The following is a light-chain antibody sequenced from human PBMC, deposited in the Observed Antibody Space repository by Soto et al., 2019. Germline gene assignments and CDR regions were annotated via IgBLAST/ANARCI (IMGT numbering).Light chain of an antibody. CDR1: SGDIGIYNF. J-gene: IGLJ3*02. V-gene: IGLV2-14*01. Sequence: QSALTQPASVSGSLGQSITISCTGTSGDIGIYNFVSWFQQHPAKAPKLMIYEVTNRPSGVSNRFSGSKSGNTASLTISGLQAEDEADYYCISYTRSSTWVFGGGTQLTVL. CDR2: EVT. CDR3: ISYTRSSTWV.